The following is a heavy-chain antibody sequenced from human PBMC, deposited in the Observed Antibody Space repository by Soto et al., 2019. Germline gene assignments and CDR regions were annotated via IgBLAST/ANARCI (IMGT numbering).Heavy chain of an antibody. CDR1: GGTFSSFT. CDR2: IIPIYGTA. CDR3: AKDRRADWESYYYYAMDV. Sequence: QVQLVQSGAEVKKPGSSVKVSCKASGGTFSSFTISWVRQAPGQGLEWMGGIIPIYGTANYAQKFQGRVTITEAACTRTAYMELSSLRSEDTAVYYCAKDRRADWESYYYYAMDVWGQGTTVTVSS. J-gene: IGHJ6*02. V-gene: IGHV1-69*01. D-gene: IGHD1-26*01.